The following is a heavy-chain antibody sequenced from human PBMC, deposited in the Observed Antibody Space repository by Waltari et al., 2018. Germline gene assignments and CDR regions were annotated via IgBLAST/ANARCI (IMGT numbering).Heavy chain of an antibody. CDR3: AREQNTYYYDSSGPNWFDP. CDR1: GGSISSYY. D-gene: IGHD3-22*01. Sequence: QVQLQESGPGLVKPSETLSLTCTVSGGSISSYYWSWIRQPPGQGLEWIGYLYTSGSTNYNPPLKSRVTISVDTSKNQFSLKLSSVTAADTAVYYCAREQNTYYYDSSGPNWFDPWGQGTLVTVSS. J-gene: IGHJ5*02. V-gene: IGHV4-4*09. CDR2: LYTSGST.